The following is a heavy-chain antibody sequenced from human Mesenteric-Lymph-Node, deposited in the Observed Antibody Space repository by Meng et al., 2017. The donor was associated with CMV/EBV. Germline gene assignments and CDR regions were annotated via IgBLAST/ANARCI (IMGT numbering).Heavy chain of an antibody. V-gene: IGHV1-2*06. CDR2: INPKTGGR. CDR1: GYTFIDYY. J-gene: IGHJ4*02. D-gene: IGHD3-9*01. Sequence: QGQLVQSGAEVKKPGASVRVSCKASGYTFIDYYINWVRQAPGQGLEWMGRINPKTGGRSYAQNFQGRVTMTRATSINTAYMEVNRLNSDDTAMYYCARDRDTDWYSPFDYWGPGTLVTVSS. CDR3: ARDRDTDWYSPFDY.